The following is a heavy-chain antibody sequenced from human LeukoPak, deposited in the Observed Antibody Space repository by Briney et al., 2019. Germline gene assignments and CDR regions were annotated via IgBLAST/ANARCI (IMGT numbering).Heavy chain of an antibody. Sequence: SETLSLTCIVSGGSISSYYWSWIRQPPGKGLEWIGYIYYSGSTNYNPSLKSRVTISVDTSKNQFSLKLSSVTAADTAVYYCARDEVVPAAIWGDYYYYGMDVWGQGTTVTVSS. CDR3: ARDEVVPAAIWGDYYYYGMDV. J-gene: IGHJ6*02. CDR1: GGSISSYY. CDR2: IYYSGST. V-gene: IGHV4-59*01. D-gene: IGHD2-2*02.